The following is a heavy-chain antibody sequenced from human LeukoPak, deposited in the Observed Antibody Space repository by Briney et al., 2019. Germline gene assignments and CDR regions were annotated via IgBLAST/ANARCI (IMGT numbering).Heavy chain of an antibody. CDR2: IYPLDSDV. J-gene: IGHJ4*02. Sequence: GGSLEISFQASGYPFSSYWIAWVRQMPGKGLECMGLIYPLDSDVRYSPALQAQVTISADKSTSTAYLQWSSLKASDTAMYYCARARRSSTPEVGDVFKTWYFFEYWGQGALVTVSS. D-gene: IGHD6-13*01. V-gene: IGHV5-51*01. CDR3: ARARRSSTPEVGDVFKTWYFFEY. CDR1: GYPFSSYW.